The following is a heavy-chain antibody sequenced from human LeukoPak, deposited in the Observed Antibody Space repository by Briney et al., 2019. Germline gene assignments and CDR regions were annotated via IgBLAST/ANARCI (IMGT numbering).Heavy chain of an antibody. Sequence: SETLSLTCAVYGASFSGYYWSWIRQPPGKGLEWIGEINHSGSTNYNPSLKSRVTISVDTSKNQFSLKLSSVTAADTAVYYCARGQPPLYWGQGTLVTVSS. CDR3: ARGQPPLY. J-gene: IGHJ4*02. V-gene: IGHV4-34*01. CDR2: INHSGST. CDR1: GASFSGYY.